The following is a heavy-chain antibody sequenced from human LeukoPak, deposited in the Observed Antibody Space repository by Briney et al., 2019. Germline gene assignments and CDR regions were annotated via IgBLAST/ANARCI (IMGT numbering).Heavy chain of an antibody. J-gene: IGHJ4*02. Sequence: PGGSLRLSCAASGFTFSSYAMSWVRQAPGKGLELVSAISGSGGSKYYADSVKGRFTISRDNSKNTLYLQMNSLRAEDTAVYYCAKYPRHSGGDCYSDFDYWGPGTLVTVSS. CDR2: ISGSGGSK. V-gene: IGHV3-23*01. D-gene: IGHD2-21*02. CDR3: AKYPRHSGGDCYSDFDY. CDR1: GFTFSSYA.